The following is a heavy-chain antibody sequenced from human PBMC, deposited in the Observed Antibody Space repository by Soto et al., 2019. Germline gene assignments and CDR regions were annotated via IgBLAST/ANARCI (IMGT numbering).Heavy chain of an antibody. J-gene: IGHJ3*02. CDR1: GGYLSSYY. Sequence: SETLSLTCTVSGGYLSSYYWSWIRQPPGKGLEWIGYIYYSGSTNYNPSLKSRVTISVDTSKNQFSLKLSSVTAADTAVYYCARIKRSVVVAADAFDIWGQGTMVTVSS. V-gene: IGHV4-59*08. CDR2: IYYSGST. D-gene: IGHD2-15*01. CDR3: ARIKRSVVVAADAFDI.